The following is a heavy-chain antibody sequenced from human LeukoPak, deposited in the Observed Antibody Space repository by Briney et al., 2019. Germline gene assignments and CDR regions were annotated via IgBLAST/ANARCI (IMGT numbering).Heavy chain of an antibody. CDR3: ARKTGGLIAAESYYYGMDV. D-gene: IGHD6-13*01. V-gene: IGHV3-48*03. CDR1: GFTFSTYE. CDR2: ITGSGNTI. J-gene: IGHJ6*02. Sequence: PGGSLRLSCAASGFTFSTYEMNWVRQAPGKGLEWVSYITGSGNTIKYADSVKGRFTISRDNAKNSLYLQMTSLRDEDTAVYYCARKTGGLIAAESYYYGMDVWGQGTTVTVSS.